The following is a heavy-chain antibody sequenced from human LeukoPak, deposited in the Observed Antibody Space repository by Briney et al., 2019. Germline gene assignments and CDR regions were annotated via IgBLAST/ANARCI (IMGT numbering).Heavy chain of an antibody. CDR3: ARAIVAMVRGVITHYYYYYMDV. J-gene: IGHJ6*03. V-gene: IGHV4-38-2*02. CDR1: GYSISSGYY. D-gene: IGHD3-10*01. Sequence: SETLSLTCTVSGYSISSGYYWGWIRQPPGKGLEWIGSIYHSGSTYYNPSLKSRVTISVDTSKNQFSLKLSSVTAADTAVYYCARAIVAMVRGVITHYYYYYMDVWGKGTAVTISS. CDR2: IYHSGST.